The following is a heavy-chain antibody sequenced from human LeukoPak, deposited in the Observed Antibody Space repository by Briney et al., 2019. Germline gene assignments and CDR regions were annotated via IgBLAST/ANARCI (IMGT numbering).Heavy chain of an antibody. CDR1: GYTFTGYY. Sequence: GASVKVSCKASGYTFTGYYMHWVRQAPGQGLEWMGWINPNSGGTNHAQKFQGRVTMTRDTSISTAYMELSRLRSDDTAVYYCARGDILTGYYTFFDYWGQGTLVTVSS. CDR2: INPNSGGT. CDR3: ARGDILTGYYTFFDY. D-gene: IGHD3-9*01. V-gene: IGHV1-2*02. J-gene: IGHJ4*02.